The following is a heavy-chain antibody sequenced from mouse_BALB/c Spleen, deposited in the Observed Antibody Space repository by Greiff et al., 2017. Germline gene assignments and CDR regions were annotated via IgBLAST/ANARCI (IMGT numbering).Heavy chain of an antibody. Sequence: QVHVKQSGAELAKPGASVKMSCKASGYTFTSYWMHWVKQRPGQGLEWIGYINPSTGYTEYNQKFKDKATLTADKSSSTAYMQLSSLTSEDSAVYYCARDSSGYASWGQGTLVTVSA. J-gene: IGHJ3*01. V-gene: IGHV1-7*01. CDR1: GYTFTSYW. CDR3: ARDSSGYAS. CDR2: INPSTGYT. D-gene: IGHD3-2*01.